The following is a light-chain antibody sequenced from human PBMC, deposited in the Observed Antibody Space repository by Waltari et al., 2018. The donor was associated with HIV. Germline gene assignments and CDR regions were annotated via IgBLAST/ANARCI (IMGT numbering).Light chain of an antibody. CDR2: EAS. Sequence: EIVLTQSPATLSLSPGGRANLPCRASQSVGSYLACYQQKPGQVPRLLIDEASKRATSIPARCSGIGSGTDFTLSISGLEPEDYAFYCCQQRNNGPLTFGGGTKVEIK. J-gene: IGKJ4*02. CDR3: QQRNNGPLT. V-gene: IGKV3-11*01. CDR1: QSVGSY.